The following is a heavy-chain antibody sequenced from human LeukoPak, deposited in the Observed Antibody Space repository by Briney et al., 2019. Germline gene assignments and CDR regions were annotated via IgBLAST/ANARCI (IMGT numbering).Heavy chain of an antibody. V-gene: IGHV3-23*01. Sequence: GGSLRLSCAASGFTFSSYAMSWVRQAPGKGLEWVSAISGSGGSTYYADSVKGRFTISRDNSKNTLYLQMNSLGAEDTAVYYCAKTLNSYVGEYSQHWGQGTLVTVSS. CDR3: AKTLNSYVGEYSQH. D-gene: IGHD2/OR15-2a*01. CDR1: GFTFSSYA. CDR2: ISGSGGST. J-gene: IGHJ1*01.